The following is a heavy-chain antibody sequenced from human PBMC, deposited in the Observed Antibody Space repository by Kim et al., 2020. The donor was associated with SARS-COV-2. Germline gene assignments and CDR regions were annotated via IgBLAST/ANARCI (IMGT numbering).Heavy chain of an antibody. CDR3: ARVESFRFLEWLSRTEGAFDI. Sequence: GGSLRLSCAASGFTFSDYYMSWIRQAPGKGLEWVSYISSSSSYTNYADSVKGRFTISRDNAKNSLYLQMNSLRAEDTAVYYCARVESFRFLEWLSRTEGAFDIWGQGTMVTVSS. V-gene: IGHV3-11*06. CDR1: GFTFSDYY. CDR2: ISSSSSYT. J-gene: IGHJ3*02. D-gene: IGHD3-3*01.